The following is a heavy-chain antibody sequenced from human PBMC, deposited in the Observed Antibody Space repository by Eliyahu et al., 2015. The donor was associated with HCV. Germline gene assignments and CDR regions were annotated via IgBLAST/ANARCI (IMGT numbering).Heavy chain of an antibody. D-gene: IGHD3-10*01. Sequence: EVQLVESGGGLVQPGGSLRLSCAASGFTFSNYTIHWVRQAPGKGLDYISAISNDGNITYYANSVKGRFTISRDNSKNTLYLQMGSLRAEDMAVYYCARSKRFGESTDAFDIWGQGTMVTVSS. V-gene: IGHV3-64*01. CDR1: GFTFSNYT. CDR2: ISNDGNIT. CDR3: ARSKRFGESTDAFDI. J-gene: IGHJ3*02.